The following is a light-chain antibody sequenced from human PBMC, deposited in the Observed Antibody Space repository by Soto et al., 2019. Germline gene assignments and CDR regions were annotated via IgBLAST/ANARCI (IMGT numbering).Light chain of an antibody. CDR2: EVS. Sequence: QSALTQPASVSGSPGQSITISCTGTSSDVGGYNYVSWYQQHPGKAPKLMIYEVSNRPSGVSNRFSGSKSANTASLTISGLQTEDEADYYCSSYTGSTTYVFGTGTKVTVL. CDR3: SSYTGSTTYV. J-gene: IGLJ1*01. V-gene: IGLV2-14*01. CDR1: SSDVGGYNY.